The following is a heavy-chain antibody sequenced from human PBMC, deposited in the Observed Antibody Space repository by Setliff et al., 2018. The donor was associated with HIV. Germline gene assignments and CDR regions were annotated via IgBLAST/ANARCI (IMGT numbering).Heavy chain of an antibody. D-gene: IGHD4-4*01. J-gene: IGHJ6*03. CDR2: VYDSGST. Sequence: PSVTLSLTCTVSGGPISGYYWGWIRQPPGKGLEWIGYVYDSGSTNYNPSRKSRVTISVDTSKNQSSLKLSSVAAADTAVYYCARAVRTVAVNYYYFYMDVWGKGTSVTVSS. CDR1: GGPISGYY. V-gene: IGHV4-59*01. CDR3: ARAVRTVAVNYYYFYMDV.